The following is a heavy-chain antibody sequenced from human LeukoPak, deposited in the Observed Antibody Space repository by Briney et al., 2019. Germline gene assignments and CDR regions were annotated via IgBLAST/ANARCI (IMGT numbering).Heavy chain of an antibody. V-gene: IGHV4-31*11. Sequence: SETLSLTCAVYGGSFSGYYWSWIRQHPGKGLEWIGYIYYSGSTYYNPSLKSRVTISVDTSKNQFSLKLSSVTAADTAVYYCARGTEYYFDYWGQGTLVTVSS. CDR3: ARGTEYYFDY. D-gene: IGHD3-10*01. CDR1: GGSFSGYY. CDR2: IYYSGST. J-gene: IGHJ4*02.